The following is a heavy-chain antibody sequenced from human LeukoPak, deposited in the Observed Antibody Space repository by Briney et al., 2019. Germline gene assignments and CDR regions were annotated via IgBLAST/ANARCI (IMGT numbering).Heavy chain of an antibody. Sequence: PGGSLRLSCAASAFTYSSYAMIWVRQPPGKGLEWVSSIFPSGGEIHYADSVRGRFTISRDNSKSTLSLQMNSLRAEDTAIYYRATYRQVLLPFESWGQGTLVTVSS. D-gene: IGHD2-8*02. CDR1: AFTYSSYA. V-gene: IGHV3-23*01. CDR2: IFPSGGEI. CDR3: ATYRQVLLPFES. J-gene: IGHJ4*02.